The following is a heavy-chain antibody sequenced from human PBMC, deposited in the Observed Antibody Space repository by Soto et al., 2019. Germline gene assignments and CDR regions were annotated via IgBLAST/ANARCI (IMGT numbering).Heavy chain of an antibody. J-gene: IGHJ4*02. CDR2: ISYDGSNK. Sequence: QVQLVESGGGVVQPGRSLRLSCAASGFTFSSYAMHWVRQAPGKGLEWVAVISYDGSNKYYADSVKGRLTISRDNSKNTLYLQMHSLRAEGTAVYYCARDFDYWGQGTLVTVSS. CDR3: ARDFDY. CDR1: GFTFSSYA. V-gene: IGHV3-30-3*01.